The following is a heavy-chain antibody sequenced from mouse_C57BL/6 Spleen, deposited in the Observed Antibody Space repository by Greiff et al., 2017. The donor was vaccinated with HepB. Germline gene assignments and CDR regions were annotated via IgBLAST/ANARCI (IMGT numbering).Heavy chain of an antibody. V-gene: IGHV5-15*01. CDR3: ARPSYYYGSSDWYFDV. CDR2: ISNLAYSI. Sequence: EVHLVESGGGLVQPGGSLKLSCAASGFTFSDYGMAWVRQAPRKGPEWVAFISNLAYSIYYADTVTGRFTISRENAKNTLYLEMSSLRSEDTAMYDCARPSYYYGSSDWYFDVWGTGTTVTVSS. D-gene: IGHD1-1*01. J-gene: IGHJ1*03. CDR1: GFTFSDYG.